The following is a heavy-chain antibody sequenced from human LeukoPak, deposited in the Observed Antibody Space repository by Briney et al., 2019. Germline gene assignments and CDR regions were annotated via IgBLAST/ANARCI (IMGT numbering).Heavy chain of an antibody. CDR1: GYTFTGYY. CDR2: INPNSGGT. D-gene: IGHD3-3*01. CDR3: ARSYDFWSGYLYYYYYGMDV. V-gene: IGHV1-2*02. Sequence: VASVKVSCKASGYTFTGYYMHWVRQAPGQGLEWMGWINPNSGGTNYAQKFQGRVTMTRDTSISTAYMELSRLRSDDTAVYYCARSYDFWSGYLYYYYYGMDVRGQGTTVTVSS. J-gene: IGHJ6*02.